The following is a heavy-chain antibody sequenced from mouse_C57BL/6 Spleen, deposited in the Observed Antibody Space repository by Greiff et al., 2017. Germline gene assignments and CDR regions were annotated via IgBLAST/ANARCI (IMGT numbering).Heavy chain of an antibody. CDR2: ISHSGST. CDR1: GYSITSDY. Sequence: EVQLQESGPGLAKPSQTLSLTCSVTGYSITSDYWNWIRKFPGNKLEYMGYISHSGSTNYNPSLKSRISIPRDTSKNQYYLQLNSVTTEDTATYYYARNWVPLYYFDYWGQGTTLTVSS. V-gene: IGHV3-8*01. CDR3: ARNWVPLYYFDY. D-gene: IGHD4-1*01. J-gene: IGHJ2*01.